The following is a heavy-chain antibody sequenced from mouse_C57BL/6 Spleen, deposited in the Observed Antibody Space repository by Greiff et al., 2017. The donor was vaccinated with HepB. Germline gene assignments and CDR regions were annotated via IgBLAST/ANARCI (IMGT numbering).Heavy chain of an antibody. D-gene: IGHD1-1*02. V-gene: IGHV1-55*01. J-gene: IGHJ2*01. CDR1: GYTFTSYW. CDR3: AREGVATDYFDN. Sequence: QVQLQQPGAELVKPGASVKMSCKASGYTFTSYWITWVKQRPGQGLEWIGDIYPGSGSTNYNEKFKSKATLTVDTSSSTAYMQLSSLTSEDSAVYYCAREGVATDYFDNWGQGTTLTVSS. CDR2: IYPGSGST.